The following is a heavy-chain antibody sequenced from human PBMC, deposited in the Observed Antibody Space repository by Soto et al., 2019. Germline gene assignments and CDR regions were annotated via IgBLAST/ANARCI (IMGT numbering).Heavy chain of an antibody. Sequence: EVQLLESGGGLVQPGGSLRLSCAASGFTFSSYAMSWVRQAPGKGLEWVSAISGSGGSTYYADSVKGRFTISRDNSKNTLYLQMNSLRAEDTAVYYCAKDGYSYGYPISGGMDVWGQGTTVTVSS. V-gene: IGHV3-23*01. CDR3: AKDGYSYGYPISGGMDV. J-gene: IGHJ6*02. CDR1: GFTFSSYA. CDR2: ISGSGGST. D-gene: IGHD5-18*01.